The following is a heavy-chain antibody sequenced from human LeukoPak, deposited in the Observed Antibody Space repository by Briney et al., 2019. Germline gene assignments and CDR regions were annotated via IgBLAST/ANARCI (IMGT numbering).Heavy chain of an antibody. J-gene: IGHJ3*02. D-gene: IGHD6-13*01. CDR1: GFTFSSFS. CDR2: ISSSGSYI. Sequence: GGSLRLSCAASGFTFSSFSMNWVRQAPGKGPEWVPSISSSGSYINFADSVKGRFTTSRDNAKSSLYLQMNSLRAEDTAVYYCARVWQQLILRPDAFDIWGRGTMVTVSS. V-gene: IGHV3-21*01. CDR3: ARVWQQLILRPDAFDI.